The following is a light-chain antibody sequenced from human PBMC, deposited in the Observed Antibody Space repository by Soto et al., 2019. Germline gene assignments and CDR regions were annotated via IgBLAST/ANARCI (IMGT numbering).Light chain of an antibody. CDR2: DVS. CDR1: SSDVGGYNY. CDR3: CSYTRSSTLDV. V-gene: IGLV2-14*01. J-gene: IGLJ1*01. Sequence: QSALTQPASVSGSPGQSITISCTGTSSDVGGYNYVSWYQQHPGKAPKLMIYDVSNRPSGVSNRFSGSKSGNTASLTISGLQAEDDADYYCCSYTRSSTLDVFGTGTKLTVL.